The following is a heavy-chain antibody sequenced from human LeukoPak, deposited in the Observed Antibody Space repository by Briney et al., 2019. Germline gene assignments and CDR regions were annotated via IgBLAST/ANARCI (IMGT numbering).Heavy chain of an antibody. J-gene: IGHJ3*01. CDR3: AKDFKGTDAFDL. CDR2: IVGSGGRT. Sequence: PGGSLRLSCVASGFTFSSYAMSWVRQAPGKGLEWVSGIVGSGGRTYYADSVKGRFTISRDNSKNTLWLQMNTLRPEDTALYYCAKDFKGTDAFDLWGQGTMVTVSS. CDR1: GFTFSSYA. D-gene: IGHD1-14*01. V-gene: IGHV3-23*01.